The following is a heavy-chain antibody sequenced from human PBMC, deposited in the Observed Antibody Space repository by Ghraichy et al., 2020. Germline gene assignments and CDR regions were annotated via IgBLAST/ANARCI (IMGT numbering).Heavy chain of an antibody. V-gene: IGHV3-30*03. D-gene: IGHD2-8*02. CDR1: GFIFKSHV. CDR2: ISYDGRQK. Sequence: GGSLRLSCAASGFIFKSHVMHWVRQAPGKGLEWVALISYDGRQKHYGDSVKGRFTISRDNSKNTVNLQMTGLRAEDTAIYYCARDLYRWNLGAVHLDYYYFGMDVWGQGTSVTVSS. CDR3: ARDLYRWNLGAVHLDYYYFGMDV. J-gene: IGHJ6*02.